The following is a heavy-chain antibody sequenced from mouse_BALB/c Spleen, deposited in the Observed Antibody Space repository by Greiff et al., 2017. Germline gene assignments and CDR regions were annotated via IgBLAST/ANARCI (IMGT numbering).Heavy chain of an antibody. CDR3: ARGGNYYGSSYYFDY. CDR1: RYTFTDYN. CDR2: INPNNGGT. V-gene: IGHV1-18*01. Sequence: EVQLQQSGPELVKPGASVKIPCKASRYTFTDYNMDWVKQSHGKSLEWIGDINPNNGGTIYNQKFKGKATLTVDKSSSTAYMELRSLTSEDTAVYYCARGGNYYGSSYYFDYWGQGTTLTVSS. J-gene: IGHJ2*01. D-gene: IGHD1-1*01.